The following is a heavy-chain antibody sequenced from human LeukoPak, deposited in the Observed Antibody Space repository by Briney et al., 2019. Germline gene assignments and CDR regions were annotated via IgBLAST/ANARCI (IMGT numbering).Heavy chain of an antibody. CDR1: GGSFSSYA. Sequence: ASVKVSCKASGGSFSSYAISWVRQAPGQGLEWMGWISAYNGDTKYLQNLQGRVTMTTDTSTSTAYMELRSLRSDDTAVYYCARDNPYYYLYWGQGTLVTVSS. J-gene: IGHJ4*02. D-gene: IGHD3-22*01. V-gene: IGHV1-18*01. CDR3: ARDNPYYYLY. CDR2: ISAYNGDT.